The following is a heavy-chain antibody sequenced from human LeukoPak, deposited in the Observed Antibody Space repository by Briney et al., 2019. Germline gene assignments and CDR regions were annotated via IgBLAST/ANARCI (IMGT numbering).Heavy chain of an antibody. CDR1: GFTFSSYS. D-gene: IGHD6-6*01. J-gene: IGHJ4*02. Sequence: GGSLRLSCAASGFTFSSYSMNWVRQAPGKGLEWVSSISSSGSYIYYADSVKGRFTISRDNAKNSPYLQMNSLRAEDTAVYYCARRGGSSGGDFDYWGQGTLVTVSS. CDR2: ISSSGSYI. V-gene: IGHV3-21*01. CDR3: ARRGGSSGGDFDY.